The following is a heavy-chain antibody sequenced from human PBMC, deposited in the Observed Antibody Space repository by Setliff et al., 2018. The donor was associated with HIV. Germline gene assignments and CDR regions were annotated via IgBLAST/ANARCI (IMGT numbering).Heavy chain of an antibody. CDR3: ARAHIGIAARWSGWFDP. J-gene: IGHJ5*02. Sequence: PSETLSLTCTVSGGSISSYYWSWIRQPPGKGLEWIGYIYYSGSTNYNPSPKSRVTISVDTSKNQFSLKLSSVTAADTAVYYCARAHIGIAARWSGWFDPWGQGTLVTVSS. CDR2: IYYSGST. D-gene: IGHD6-6*01. V-gene: IGHV4-59*01. CDR1: GGSISSYY.